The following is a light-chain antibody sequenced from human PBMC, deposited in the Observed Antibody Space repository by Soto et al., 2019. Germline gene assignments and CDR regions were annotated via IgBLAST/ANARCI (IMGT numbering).Light chain of an antibody. CDR2: AAS. Sequence: IPLTQSPSSLSASVGDRVAITCRASQDIYIYLAWYQQEPGKAPKLLIHAASTLQSGVPSRFSGSGSGTDFTLIISSLQPEDFATYYCQQVYAYPSTFGGGTKVDIK. V-gene: IGKV1-9*01. J-gene: IGKJ4*01. CDR3: QQVYAYPST. CDR1: QDIYIY.